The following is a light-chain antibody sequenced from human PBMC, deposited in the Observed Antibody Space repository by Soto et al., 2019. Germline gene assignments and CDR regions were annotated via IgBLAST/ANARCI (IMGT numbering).Light chain of an antibody. CDR3: QQYADSPRT. CDR2: GTS. J-gene: IGKJ1*01. CDR1: QSISSPY. V-gene: IGKV3-20*01. Sequence: EIVLTQSPGTLFLSPGERATLSCRASQSISSPYLAWYQQKPGQAPRLLIYGTSTRATGIPDRFSGSGSGTDFTLTINRLEPEDFAVYYCQQYADSPRTFGQGTKVEIK.